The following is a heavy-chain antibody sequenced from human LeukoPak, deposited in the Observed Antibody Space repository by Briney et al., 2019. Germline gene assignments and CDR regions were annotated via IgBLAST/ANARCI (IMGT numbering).Heavy chain of an antibody. Sequence: GASVKVSCKASGYTFTSYGISWVRQAPGQGLEWMGRIIPILGIANYAQKFQGRVTITADKSTSTAYMELSSLRSEDTAVYYCAREVRGYYDSSGYYPDYWGQGTLVTVSS. D-gene: IGHD3-22*01. CDR1: GYTFTSYG. CDR2: IIPILGIA. V-gene: IGHV1-69*04. CDR3: AREVRGYYDSSGYYPDY. J-gene: IGHJ4*02.